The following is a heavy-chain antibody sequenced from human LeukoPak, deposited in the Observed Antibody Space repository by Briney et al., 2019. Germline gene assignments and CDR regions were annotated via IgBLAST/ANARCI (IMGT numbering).Heavy chain of an antibody. J-gene: IGHJ3*02. D-gene: IGHD2-2*01. Sequence: ASVKVSRKASGYTFTGYYMHWVRQAPGQGLEWMGWINPNSGGTNYAQKFQGRVTMTRDTSISTAYMELSRLRSDDTAVYYCAREGVVPDHISCAFDIWGQGTMVTVSS. V-gene: IGHV1-2*02. CDR1: GYTFTGYY. CDR3: AREGVVPDHISCAFDI. CDR2: INPNSGGT.